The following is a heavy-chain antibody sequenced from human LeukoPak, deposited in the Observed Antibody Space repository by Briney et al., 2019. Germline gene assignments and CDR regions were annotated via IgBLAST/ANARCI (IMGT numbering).Heavy chain of an antibody. Sequence: GGSLRLSCAASGFTFSSYGMHWVRQAPGEGLEWVAFIRYDGSNKYYADSVKGRFTISRDNSKNTLYLQMNSLRAEDTAVYYCAKDLARGYYDSSGYYYGDFDYWGQGTLVTVSS. D-gene: IGHD3-22*01. V-gene: IGHV3-30*02. CDR1: GFTFSSYG. CDR2: IRYDGSNK. J-gene: IGHJ4*02. CDR3: AKDLARGYYDSSGYYYGDFDY.